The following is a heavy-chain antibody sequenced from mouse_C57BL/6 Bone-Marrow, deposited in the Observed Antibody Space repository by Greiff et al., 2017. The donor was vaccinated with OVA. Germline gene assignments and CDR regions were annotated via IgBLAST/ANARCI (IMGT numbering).Heavy chain of an antibody. V-gene: IGHV1-18*01. Sequence: VQLQQSGPELVKPGASVKIPCKASGYTFTDYNMDWVKQSPGKSLEWIGDINPNNGGTIYNQKFKGKATLTVDKSSSTAYMELRSLTSEDTAVYYCAIYYGNYRFAYWGQGTLVTVSA. J-gene: IGHJ3*01. CDR1: GYTFTDYN. CDR3: AIYYGNYRFAY. D-gene: IGHD2-1*01. CDR2: INPNNGGT.